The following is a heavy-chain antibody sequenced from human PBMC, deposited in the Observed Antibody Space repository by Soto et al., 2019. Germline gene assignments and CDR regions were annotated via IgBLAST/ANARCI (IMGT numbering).Heavy chain of an antibody. V-gene: IGHV3-48*01. CDR2: ISSSSSTI. Sequence: GGSLRLSCAASGFTFSSYSMNWVRQAPGKGLEWVSYISSSSSTIYYADSVKGRFTISRDNAKNSLYLQMNSLRAEDTAVYYCARDLGVYALVQDFDYWGQGTLVTVSS. CDR3: ARDLGVYALVQDFDY. CDR1: GFTFSSYS. J-gene: IGHJ4*02. D-gene: IGHD6-13*01.